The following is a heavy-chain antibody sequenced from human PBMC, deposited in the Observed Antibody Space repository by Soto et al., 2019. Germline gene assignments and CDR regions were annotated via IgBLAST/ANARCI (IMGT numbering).Heavy chain of an antibody. CDR3: AGTVEIPYYHGMDV. J-gene: IGHJ6*02. CDR2: IIPIFGSP. D-gene: IGHD4-4*01. Sequence: QVQLVQSGAEVKKPGSSVRVSCKASGGTLRSHAINWVRQAPGQGLEWMEGIIPIFGSPNYAQKFQGRVTMTADESSITAYMELSSLRSEDTAVYCCAGTVEIPYYHGMDVWGQGTTVTVSS. CDR1: GGTLRSHA. V-gene: IGHV1-69*01.